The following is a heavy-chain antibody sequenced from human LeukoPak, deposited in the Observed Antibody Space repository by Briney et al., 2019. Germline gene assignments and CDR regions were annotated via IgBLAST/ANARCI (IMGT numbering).Heavy chain of an antibody. Sequence: GGSLRLSCAASGFTFSSYSMNWVRQAPGEGLEWVSSISSSSSYIYYADSVKGRFTISRDNAKNSLYLQMNSLRAEDTAVYYCARVTEAPYYFDYWGQGTLVTVSS. CDR3: ARVTEAPYYFDY. V-gene: IGHV3-21*01. J-gene: IGHJ4*02. CDR2: ISSSSSYI. CDR1: GFTFSSYS.